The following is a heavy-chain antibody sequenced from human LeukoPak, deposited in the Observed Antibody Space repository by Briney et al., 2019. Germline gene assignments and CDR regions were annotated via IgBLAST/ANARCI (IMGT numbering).Heavy chain of an antibody. V-gene: IGHV4-59*01. CDR2: IYYTGST. CDR3: AKEREYCSSGSCHYDLDV. D-gene: IGHD2-15*01. Sequence: KPSETLSLTCTVSGDSMKSYYWTWIRQPPGKGLEWIGYIYYTGSTNYNPSLKSRVTISVDTPKNQFSLKLSSVTAADTAVYYCAKEREYCSSGSCHYDLDVWGQGTTVTVSS. CDR1: GDSMKSYY. J-gene: IGHJ6*02.